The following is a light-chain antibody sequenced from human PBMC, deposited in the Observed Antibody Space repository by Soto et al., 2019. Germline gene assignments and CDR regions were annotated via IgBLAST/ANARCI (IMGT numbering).Light chain of an antibody. V-gene: IGKV1-8*01. Sequence: AIQMGPSPVSLSACGGDRVTITCRVSQGISTYLAWYQQKPGKAPKLLIYAASTLQSGVPSRFSGSGSGTDFTLTISCLQSEDFATYACQQYYSYPWTF. J-gene: IGKJ1*01. CDR2: AAS. CDR3: QQYYSYPWT. CDR1: QGISTY.